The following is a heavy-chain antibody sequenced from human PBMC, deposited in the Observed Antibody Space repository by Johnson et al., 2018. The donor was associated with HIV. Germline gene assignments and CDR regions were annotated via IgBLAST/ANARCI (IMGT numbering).Heavy chain of an antibody. J-gene: IGHJ3*02. CDR1: GFTFSSYA. CDR3: AKGGRGLAFDI. D-gene: IGHD2-15*01. Sequence: VQLVESGGGLVQPGRSLRVSCAASGFTFSSYAMHWVRQAPGKGLEYVSAISSNGGSTYYANSVKGRFTISRDNSKNTLYLQMNSLRAEDTAVYYCAKGGRGLAFDIWGQGTMVTVSS. V-gene: IGHV3-64*01. CDR2: ISSNGGST.